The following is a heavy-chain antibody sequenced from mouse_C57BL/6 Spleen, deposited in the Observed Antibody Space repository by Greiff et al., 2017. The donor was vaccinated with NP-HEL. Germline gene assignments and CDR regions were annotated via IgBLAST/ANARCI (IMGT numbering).Heavy chain of an antibody. CDR2: IDPSDSET. CDR1: GYTFTSYW. V-gene: IGHV1-52*01. D-gene: IGHD1-1*01. CDR3: AAVVPSYWYFDV. Sequence: QVQLQQPGAELVRPGSSVKLSCKASGYTFTSYWMHWVKQRPIQGLEWIGNIDPSDSETHYNQKFKDKATLTVDKSSSTAYMQLSSLTSEDSAVYYCAAVVPSYWYFDVWGTGTTVTVSS. J-gene: IGHJ1*03.